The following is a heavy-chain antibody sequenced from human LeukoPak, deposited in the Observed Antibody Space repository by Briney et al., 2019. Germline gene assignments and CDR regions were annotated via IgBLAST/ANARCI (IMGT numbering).Heavy chain of an antibody. J-gene: IGHJ4*02. CDR1: GFTFSSYA. CDR2: ISGSGGNT. Sequence: GGSLRLPCAASGFTFSSYAMSWVRQAPGKGLEWVSGISGSGGNTYYADSVKGRFTISRDNSKNTLYLQMNSLRAEDTAVYYCAKYIVGATKGYFDYWGQGTLVTVSS. V-gene: IGHV3-23*01. D-gene: IGHD1-26*01. CDR3: AKYIVGATKGYFDY.